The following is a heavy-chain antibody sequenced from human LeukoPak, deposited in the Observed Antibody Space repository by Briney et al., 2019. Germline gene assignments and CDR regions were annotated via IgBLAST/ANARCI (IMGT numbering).Heavy chain of an antibody. V-gene: IGHV1-18*01. CDR3: ARDEGGTVTTPGYYFDY. CDR1: GYTFTSYG. J-gene: IGHJ4*02. Sequence: ASVKVSCKASGYTFTSYGISWVRQAPGQGLEWMGWISAYNGNTNYAQKLQGRVTMTTDTSTSTAYMELRSLRSDDTAVYYCARDEGGTVTTPGYYFDYWGQGALVTVSS. CDR2: ISAYNGNT. D-gene: IGHD4-17*01.